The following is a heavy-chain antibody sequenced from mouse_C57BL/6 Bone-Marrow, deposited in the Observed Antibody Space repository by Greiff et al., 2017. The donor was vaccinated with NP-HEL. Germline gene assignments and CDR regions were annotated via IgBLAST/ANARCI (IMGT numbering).Heavy chain of an antibody. D-gene: IGHD1-1*01. CDR1: GFSLTSYA. V-gene: IGHV2-9-1*01. CDR3: ARTPIYYYGSSFYFDY. Sequence: QVQLKESGPGLVAPSQSLSITCTVSGFSLTSYAISWVRQPPGKGLEWLGVIWTGGGTNYNSALKSRLSISKDNSKSQVFLKMNSLQPDDTARYYCARTPIYYYGSSFYFDYWGQGTTLTVSS. CDR2: IWTGGGT. J-gene: IGHJ2*01.